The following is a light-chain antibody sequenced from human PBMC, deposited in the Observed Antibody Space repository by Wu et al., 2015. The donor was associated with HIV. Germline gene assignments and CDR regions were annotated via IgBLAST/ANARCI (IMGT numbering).Light chain of an antibody. CDR1: QSVSNNY. CDR2: GAS. V-gene: IGKV3-20*01. J-gene: IGKJ1*01. CDR3: QQYGNSWWT. Sequence: EIVLTQSPGTLSLSPGERATLSCRASQSVSNNYLAWYQQRPGQAPRLLIYGASTRATGIPDRFSGSGSGTDFTLTISRLEPDDFAVYHCQQYGNSWWTFGQGTKGG.